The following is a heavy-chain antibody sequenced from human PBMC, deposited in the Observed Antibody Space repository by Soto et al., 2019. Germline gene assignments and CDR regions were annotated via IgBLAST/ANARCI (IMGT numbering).Heavy chain of an antibody. V-gene: IGHV1-69*13. Sequence: ASVKVSCKASGGTFSSYAISWVRQAPGQGLEWMGGIIPIFGTANYAQKFQGRVTITADESTSTAYMELSSLRSEDTAVYYCARTYYDILTGHNINYYYYYGMDVWGQGTTVTVSS. CDR2: IIPIFGTA. D-gene: IGHD3-9*01. J-gene: IGHJ6*02. CDR3: ARTYYDILTGHNINYYYYYGMDV. CDR1: GGTFSSYA.